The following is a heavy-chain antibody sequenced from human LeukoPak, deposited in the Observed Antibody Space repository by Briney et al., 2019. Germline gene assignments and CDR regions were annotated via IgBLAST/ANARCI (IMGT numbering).Heavy chain of an antibody. CDR3: ARDYSSGWYADFDY. V-gene: IGHV3-74*01. CDR2: INSDGSST. Sequence: QTGGSLRLSCAASGFTFSSYWMHWVRQAPGKGLVWVSRINSDGSSTSYADSVKGRFTISRDNAKYTLYLQMNSLRAEDTAVYYCARDYSSGWYADFDYWGQGTLVTVSS. J-gene: IGHJ4*02. D-gene: IGHD6-19*01. CDR1: GFTFSSYW.